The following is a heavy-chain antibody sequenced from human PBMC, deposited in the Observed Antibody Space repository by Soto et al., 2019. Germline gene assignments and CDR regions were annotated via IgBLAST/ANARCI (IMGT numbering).Heavy chain of an antibody. Sequence: QVQLQESGPGLVKPSQTLSLNCTVSGGSINRERSYWSWIRQAPGRGLEWIGYISHNGITLYKPSIQSRVSITIDKPKDHFSLEVRSVTAADTAFYYCARGEIVMVDWGQGALVTVSS. D-gene: IGHD3-22*01. CDR1: GGSINRERSY. CDR3: ARGEIVMVD. CDR2: ISHNGIT. J-gene: IGHJ4*02. V-gene: IGHV4-31*03.